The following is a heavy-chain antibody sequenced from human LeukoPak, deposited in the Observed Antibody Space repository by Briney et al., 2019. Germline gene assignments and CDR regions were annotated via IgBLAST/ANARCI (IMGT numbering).Heavy chain of an antibody. Sequence: PGGSLRLSCAASGFTFSSYSMNWVRQAPGKGVEWVSSISSSSSYIYYADSVKGGFTISRENAKNSLSLQMNSLRAEDTAVYYCARDGLAAATLHWNFDLWGRGTLVTVSS. CDR3: ARDGLAAATLHWNFDL. CDR1: GFTFSSYS. D-gene: IGHD2-15*01. J-gene: IGHJ2*01. CDR2: ISSSSSYI. V-gene: IGHV3-21*01.